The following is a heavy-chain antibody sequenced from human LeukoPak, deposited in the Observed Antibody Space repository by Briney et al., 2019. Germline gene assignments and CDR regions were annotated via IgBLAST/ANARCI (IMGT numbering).Heavy chain of an antibody. CDR2: IYTSGST. CDR1: GGSIGSYY. CDR3: AKDRGNTATWFIAFDI. D-gene: IGHD5-18*01. J-gene: IGHJ3*02. Sequence: PSETLSLTCTVSGGSIGSYYWSWIRQPAGKGLEWIGRIYTSGSTNYNPSLKSRVTMSVDTSKNQFSLKLSSVTAADTAVYYCAKDRGNTATWFIAFDIWGQGTMVTVSS. V-gene: IGHV4-4*07.